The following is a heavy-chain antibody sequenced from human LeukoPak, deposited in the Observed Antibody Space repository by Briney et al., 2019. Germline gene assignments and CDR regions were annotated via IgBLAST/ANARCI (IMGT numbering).Heavy chain of an antibody. CDR1: GGTFSSYA. J-gene: IGHJ1*01. V-gene: IGHV1-69*04. CDR3: ARAVAGVKEYFQH. CDR2: IIPILGIA. D-gene: IGHD6-19*01. Sequence: SVKVSCKASGGTFSSYAISWVRQAPGQGLEWMGRIIPILGIANYAQKFQGRVTITADKSTSTAYIELSSLRSEDTAVYYCARAVAGVKEYFQHWGQGTLVTVSS.